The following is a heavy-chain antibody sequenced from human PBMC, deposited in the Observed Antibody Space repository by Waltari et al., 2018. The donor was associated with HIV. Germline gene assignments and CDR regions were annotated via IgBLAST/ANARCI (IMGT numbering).Heavy chain of an antibody. J-gene: IGHJ4*02. CDR1: SDAIQNEY. CDR3: ARGRRWLQFHGHYYFDY. D-gene: IGHD3-10*01. V-gene: IGHV4-59*01. Sequence: QVQLQESGPGLVKPSETLSLTCNVSSDAIQNEYWNWIRQPPGKELEWIGYISYSGSTKYGPLKSRVTLSMVSSKNQFSLKLRSVTAADTAVYFCARGRRWLQFHGHYYFDYWGQGTLVTVSS. CDR2: ISYSGST.